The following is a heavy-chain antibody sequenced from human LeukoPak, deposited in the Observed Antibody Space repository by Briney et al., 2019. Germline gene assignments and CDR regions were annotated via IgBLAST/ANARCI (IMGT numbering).Heavy chain of an antibody. CDR1: GYTFTGYY. CDR2: INPNSGGT. J-gene: IGHJ6*03. V-gene: IGHV1-2*02. CDR3: ARDHGYCSGGSCYFLYYMDV. Sequence: ASVKVSCKASGYTFTGYYMHWVRQAPGQGLEWMGWINPNSGGTNYAQKFQGRVTMTTDTSTSTAYMELRSLRSDDTAVYYCARDHGYCSGGSCYFLYYMDVWGKGTTVTVSS. D-gene: IGHD2-15*01.